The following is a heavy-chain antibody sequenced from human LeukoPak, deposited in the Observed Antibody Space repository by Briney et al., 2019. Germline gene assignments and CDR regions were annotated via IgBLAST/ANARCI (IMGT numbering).Heavy chain of an antibody. CDR2: INPNSGGT. Sequence: ASVKVSCKASEYTFTGYYLHWVRQAPGQGLERMGWINPNSGGTNYAQKFQGRVTMTRDTSISTAYMELSRLRSDDTAVYYCARDEVEMATTDGENWFDPWGQGTLVTGSS. CDR3: ARDEVEMATTDGENWFDP. D-gene: IGHD5-24*01. J-gene: IGHJ5*02. CDR1: EYTFTGYY. V-gene: IGHV1-2*02.